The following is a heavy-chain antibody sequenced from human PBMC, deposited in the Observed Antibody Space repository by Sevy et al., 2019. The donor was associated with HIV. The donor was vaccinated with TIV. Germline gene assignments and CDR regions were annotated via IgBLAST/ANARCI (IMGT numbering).Heavy chain of an antibody. V-gene: IGHV3-33*06. CDR1: GLTFRSYD. CDR3: TKDVNMVRGVSRHI. D-gene: IGHD3-10*01. CDR2: IWYDGSNK. J-gene: IGHJ3*02. Sequence: GGSLRLSCAASGLTFRSYDMFWVRQAPGKGLEWVAVIWYDGSNKQYADSVKGRFTISRDNSKNTLYLQMNNLRDEDTALYYCTKDVNMVRGVSRHIWGQGTMVTDSS.